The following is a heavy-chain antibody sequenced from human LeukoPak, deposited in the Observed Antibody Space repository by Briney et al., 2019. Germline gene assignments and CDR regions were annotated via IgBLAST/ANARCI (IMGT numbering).Heavy chain of an antibody. Sequence: ASVKVSCKASGYTFTGYYMHWVRQAPGQGPEWMGWINPNSGGTNYAQKFQGRVTMTRDTSISTAYMELSRLRSDDTAVYYCARDWYSGSYYPYFDYWGQGTLVTVSS. CDR2: INPNSGGT. J-gene: IGHJ4*02. CDR3: ARDWYSGSYYPYFDY. V-gene: IGHV1-2*02. D-gene: IGHD1-26*01. CDR1: GYTFTGYY.